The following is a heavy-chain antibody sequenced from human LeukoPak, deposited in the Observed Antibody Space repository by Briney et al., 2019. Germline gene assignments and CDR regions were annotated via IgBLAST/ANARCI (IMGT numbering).Heavy chain of an antibody. Sequence: GGSLRLSCAASGFTFSSYSMNWVRQAPGKGVEWVSSISSSSSYIYYADSVKGRFTISRDNAKNSLYLQMNSLRAEDTAVYYCARGDCSSTSCRPYYFDYWGQGTLVTVSS. V-gene: IGHV3-21*01. CDR3: ARGDCSSTSCRPYYFDY. CDR1: GFTFSSYS. D-gene: IGHD2-2*01. CDR2: ISSSSSYI. J-gene: IGHJ4*02.